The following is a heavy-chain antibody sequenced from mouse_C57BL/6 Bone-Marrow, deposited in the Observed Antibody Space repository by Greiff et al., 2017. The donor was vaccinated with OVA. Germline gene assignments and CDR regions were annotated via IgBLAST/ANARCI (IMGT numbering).Heavy chain of an antibody. D-gene: IGHD2-2*01. Sequence: EVHLVESGGDLVKPGGSLKLSCAASGFTFRSYGMSWVRQTPDKRLEWVATISSGGSYTYYPDSVKGRFTISRDNAKNTLHLQRSSLKSEDTAMYYCASGLRRGYFDVWGTGTTLTVSS. V-gene: IGHV5-6*01. CDR3: ASGLRRGYFDV. CDR2: ISSGGSYT. J-gene: IGHJ1*03. CDR1: GFTFRSYG.